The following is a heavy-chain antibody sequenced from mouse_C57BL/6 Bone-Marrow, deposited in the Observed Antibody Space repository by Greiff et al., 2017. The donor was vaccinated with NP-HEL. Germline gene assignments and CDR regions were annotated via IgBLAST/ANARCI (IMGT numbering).Heavy chain of an antibody. V-gene: IGHV5-16*01. D-gene: IGHD2-3*01. Sequence: EVQLQQSEGGLVQPGSSMKLSCTASGFTFSDYYMAWVRQVPEKGLEWVANINYDGSSTYYLDSLKSRFIISRDNAKNILYLQMSSLKSEDTATYYCARDCDGYPYWYFDVWGTGTTVTVSS. CDR1: GFTFSDYY. J-gene: IGHJ1*03. CDR3: ARDCDGYPYWYFDV. CDR2: INYDGSST.